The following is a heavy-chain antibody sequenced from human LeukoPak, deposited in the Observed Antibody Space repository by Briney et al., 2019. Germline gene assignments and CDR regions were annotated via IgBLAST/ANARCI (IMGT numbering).Heavy chain of an antibody. CDR2: IYYSGST. J-gene: IGHJ5*02. CDR1: GGSISSYY. D-gene: IGHD3-16*01. V-gene: IGHV4-59*08. CDR3: ARRAFYDYGRWFDP. Sequence: PSETLSLTCTVSGGSISSYYWSWIRQPPGKGLEWIGYIYYSGSTNYNPSLKSRVTISVDTSKNQFSLKLSSVTAADTAVYYCARRAFYDYGRWFDPWGQGTLVTVSS.